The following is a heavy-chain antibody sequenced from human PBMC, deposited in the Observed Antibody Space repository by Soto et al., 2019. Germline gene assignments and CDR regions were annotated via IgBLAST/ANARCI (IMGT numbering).Heavy chain of an antibody. CDR1: GFTFSSYA. CDR3: AREPTDVLQTI. CDR2: ISYDGSNK. J-gene: IGHJ3*02. D-gene: IGHD3-10*01. Sequence: QVQLVESGGGVVQPGRSLRLSCAASGFTFSSYAMHWVRQAPGKGLEWVAVISYDGSNKYYADSVKGRFTISRDNSKNTLYLQMNSLRAEDTAVYYCAREPTDVLQTIWGQGTMVTVSS. V-gene: IGHV3-30-3*01.